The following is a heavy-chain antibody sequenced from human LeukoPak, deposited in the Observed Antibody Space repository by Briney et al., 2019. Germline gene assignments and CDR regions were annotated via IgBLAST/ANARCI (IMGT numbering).Heavy chain of an antibody. CDR1: GGSISSYY. CDR2: IYYSGST. D-gene: IGHD1-26*01. V-gene: IGHV4-59*08. Sequence: PSETLSLTCTVSGGSISSYYWSWIRQPPGKGLEWIGYIYYSGSTNYNPSLKSRVTISVDTSKNQFSLKLSSVTAADTAVYYCARHLSLGWELLYPGAAFDIWGQGTMVTVSS. CDR3: ARHLSLGWELLYPGAAFDI. J-gene: IGHJ3*02.